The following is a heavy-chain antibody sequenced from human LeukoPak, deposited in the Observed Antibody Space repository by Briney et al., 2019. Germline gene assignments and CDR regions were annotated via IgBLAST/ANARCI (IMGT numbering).Heavy chain of an antibody. J-gene: IGHJ4*02. D-gene: IGHD6-19*01. V-gene: IGHV5-51*01. CDR2: IYPGDSDT. CDR3: ARRSKGVEGSGSDFDY. CDR1: GYSFTSYW. Sequence: GESLKISCKGSGYSFTSYWIGWVRQMPGKGLEWMGIIYPGDSDTRYSPSLQGQVTISADKSISTAYLQWSSLKASDTAMYYCARRSKGVEGSGSDFDYWGQGTLVTVSS.